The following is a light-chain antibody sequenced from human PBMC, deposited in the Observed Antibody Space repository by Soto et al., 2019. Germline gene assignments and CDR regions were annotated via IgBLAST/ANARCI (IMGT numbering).Light chain of an antibody. Sequence: IVLTQSPGTLSLSPRERATLSCRASQSVSNNYLAWNQQNPGQAPRLLIFGTSNRATGIPDRFSGSGSGTDFSLTISSLEPGDLAVYYCQQYGSSPRTFGQGTKVDNK. V-gene: IGKV3-20*01. J-gene: IGKJ1*01. CDR3: QQYGSSPRT. CDR2: GTS. CDR1: QSVSNNY.